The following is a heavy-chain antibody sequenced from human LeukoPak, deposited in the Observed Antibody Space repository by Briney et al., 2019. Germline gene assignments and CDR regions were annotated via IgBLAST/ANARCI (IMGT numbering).Heavy chain of an antibody. J-gene: IGHJ3*02. CDR1: GFTFSNYS. V-gene: IGHV3-48*01. CDR3: APEAAYYYDSSGYYSDAFDI. Sequence: GGSLRLSCAASGFTFSNYSMNWVRQAPGKGLEWVSYISSNSNSLSYADSVKGRFTISRDNCQNSLYLQMTSLRAEDTAVYYCAPEAAYYYDSSGYYSDAFDIWGQGTKVTVSA. CDR2: ISSNSNSL. D-gene: IGHD3-22*01.